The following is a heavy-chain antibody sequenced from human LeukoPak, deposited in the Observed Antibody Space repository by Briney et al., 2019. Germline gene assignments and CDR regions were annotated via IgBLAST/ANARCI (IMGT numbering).Heavy chain of an antibody. Sequence: PGGSLRLSCAASGFTFSSSAMSWVRQAPGKGLEWVSAISNNGGYTYYADSVQGRFTISRDNSKNTLYLQMNSLRAEDTAVYYCATTLHSGYYDLYWGQGTLVTVSS. CDR2: ISNNGGYT. V-gene: IGHV3-23*01. D-gene: IGHD3-22*01. J-gene: IGHJ4*02. CDR1: GFTFSSSA. CDR3: ATTLHSGYYDLY.